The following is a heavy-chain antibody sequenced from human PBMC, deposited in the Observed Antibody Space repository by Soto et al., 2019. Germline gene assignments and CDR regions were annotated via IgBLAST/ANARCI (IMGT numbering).Heavy chain of an antibody. CDR2: ISSSSGTI. CDR3: AKNTDSGSYIMDV. D-gene: IGHD3-10*01. V-gene: IGHV3-48*01. CDR1: GFTFSSYS. Sequence: GGSLRLSCAASGFTFSSYSMNWVRQVPGKGLEWLSYISSSSGTIYYADSVKGRFTISRDNSKNTLYLQMNGLRAEDTAVYSCAKNTDSGSYIMDVWGQGTTVTVSS. J-gene: IGHJ6*02.